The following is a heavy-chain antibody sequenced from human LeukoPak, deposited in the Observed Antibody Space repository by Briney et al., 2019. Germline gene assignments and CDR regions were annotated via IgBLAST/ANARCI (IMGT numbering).Heavy chain of an antibody. J-gene: IGHJ4*02. CDR2: ISISGTTT. V-gene: IGHV3-11*01. CDR1: GFTFSDYY. D-gene: IGHD3-10*01. Sequence: PGGSLRLSCAASGFTFSDYYMTWIRQTPGKGLEWVSYISISGTTTFYVDSVKGRFIISRDNTKNSLYLQMNSLRAEDTAMYYCARGTMASDFWGQGTLVTVSS. CDR3: ARGTMASDF.